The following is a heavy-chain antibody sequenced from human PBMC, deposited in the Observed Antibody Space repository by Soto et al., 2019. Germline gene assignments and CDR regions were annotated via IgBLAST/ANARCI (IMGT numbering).Heavy chain of an antibody. CDR2: IYHDGTT. Sequence: QVQLQESGPGVVKSSETLSLICTVSGGSVRNYYWNWIRQPPGKGLEWIGYIYHDGTTKDNPSLKSRLTMSVETSKSRVSLMLSSVTAAVTAIYFCAASYGSGSYPDYWGQGTLVTVSS. CDR1: GGSVRNYY. D-gene: IGHD3-10*01. V-gene: IGHV4-59*08. J-gene: IGHJ4*02. CDR3: AASYGSGSYPDY.